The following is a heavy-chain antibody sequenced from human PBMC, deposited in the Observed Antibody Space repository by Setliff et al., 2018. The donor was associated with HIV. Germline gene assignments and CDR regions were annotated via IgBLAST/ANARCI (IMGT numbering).Heavy chain of an antibody. CDR1: GGSFSDYY. J-gene: IGHJ4*02. V-gene: IGHV4-39*02. CDR3: ARPSFGIGGGANFDS. CDR2: AHYSGAI. Sequence: PSETLSLTCTVSGGSFSDYYWSWIRHSPGKGLEWIASAHYSGAIFYDPSLKSRVTMSVDTSGSRFSLKLTSVTAADTAVYYCARPSFGIGGGANFDSWGRGTLVTVSS. D-gene: IGHD3-3*01.